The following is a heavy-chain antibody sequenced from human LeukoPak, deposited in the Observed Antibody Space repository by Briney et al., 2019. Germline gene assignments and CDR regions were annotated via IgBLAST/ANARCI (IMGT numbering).Heavy chain of an antibody. CDR3: ARGGSYSTTFDY. CDR1: GFTFSSYS. J-gene: IGHJ4*02. D-gene: IGHD1-26*01. Sequence: KPGGSLRLSCAASGFTFSSYSMNWVRQAPGKGLEWVSSISSSSSYIYYADSVKGRFTISRDNAKNSLYLQMNSLRAEDTAVYCCARGGSYSTTFDYWGQGTLVTVSS. V-gene: IGHV3-21*01. CDR2: ISSSSSYI.